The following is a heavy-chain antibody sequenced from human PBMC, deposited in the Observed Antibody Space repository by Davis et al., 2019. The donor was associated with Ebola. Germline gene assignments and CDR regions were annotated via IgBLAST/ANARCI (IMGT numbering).Heavy chain of an antibody. J-gene: IGHJ6*04. CDR1: GFTFSDYY. CDR3: AKSRLSFGVVKYHYGMDV. V-gene: IGHV3-11*01. CDR2: ISSSGSTI. Sequence: GESLKISCAASGFTFSDYYMSWIRQAPGKGLEWVSYISSSGSTIYYADSVKGRFTISRDNAKNSLYLQMNSLRAEDTAVYYCAKSRLSFGVVKYHYGMDVWGKGTTVTVSS. D-gene: IGHD3-3*01.